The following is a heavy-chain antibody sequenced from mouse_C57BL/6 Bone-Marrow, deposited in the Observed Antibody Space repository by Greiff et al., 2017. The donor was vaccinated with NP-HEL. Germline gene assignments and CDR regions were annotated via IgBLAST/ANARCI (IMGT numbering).Heavy chain of an antibody. CDR1: GFTFSDYY. Sequence: EVKLMESEGGLVQPGSSTKLSCTASGFTFSDYYMAWVRQVPEKGLEWVANINYDGSSTYYLDSLKSRFIISRDNAKNILYLQMSSLKSEDTATYYCARGELRFAYWGQGTLVTVSA. CDR3: ARGELRFAY. J-gene: IGHJ3*01. V-gene: IGHV5-16*01. D-gene: IGHD2-1*01. CDR2: INYDGSST.